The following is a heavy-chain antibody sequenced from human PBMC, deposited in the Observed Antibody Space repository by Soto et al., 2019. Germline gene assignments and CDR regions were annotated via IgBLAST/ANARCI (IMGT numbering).Heavy chain of an antibody. CDR2: INAGNGNT. CDR3: ARDLLSLGYCSSTSCYLWFDP. CDR1: GYTFTSYA. V-gene: IGHV1-3*01. D-gene: IGHD2-2*01. Sequence: ASVKVSCKASGYTFTSYAMHWVRQAPGQRLEWMGWINAGNGNTKYSQKFQGRVTITRDTSASTAYMELSSLRSEDTAVYYCARDLLSLGYCSSTSCYLWFDPWGQGTLVTVSS. J-gene: IGHJ5*02.